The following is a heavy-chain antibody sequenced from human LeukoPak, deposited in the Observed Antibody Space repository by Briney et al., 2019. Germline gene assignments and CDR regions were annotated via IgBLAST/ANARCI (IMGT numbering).Heavy chain of an antibody. CDR3: ARGGDGYCSSTSCYVINWFDP. J-gene: IGHJ5*02. D-gene: IGHD2-2*01. V-gene: IGHV3-23*01. CDR2: ITASGGST. CDR1: GFTFSSYA. Sequence: GGSLRLSCAASGFTFSSYAMSWVRQAPGKGLEWVSAITASGGSTYYADSVKGRFTISRDNSKNTLYLQMNSLRAEDTAVYYCARGGDGYCSSTSCYVINWFDPWGQGTLVTVSS.